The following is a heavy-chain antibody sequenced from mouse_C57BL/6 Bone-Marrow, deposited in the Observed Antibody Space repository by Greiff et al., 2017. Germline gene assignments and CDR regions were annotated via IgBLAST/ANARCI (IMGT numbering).Heavy chain of an antibody. V-gene: IGHV14-4*01. CDR3: TTYAVVAPFAY. Sequence: EVQLQQSGAELVRPGASVKLSCTASGFNIKDDYMHWVKQRPEQGLEWIGWIDPENGDTEYASKFQGKATITADTSSNTAYLQLSSLTSEDTAVYYCTTYAVVAPFAYWGQGTLVTVSA. CDR1: GFNIKDDY. CDR2: IDPENGDT. J-gene: IGHJ3*01. D-gene: IGHD1-1*01.